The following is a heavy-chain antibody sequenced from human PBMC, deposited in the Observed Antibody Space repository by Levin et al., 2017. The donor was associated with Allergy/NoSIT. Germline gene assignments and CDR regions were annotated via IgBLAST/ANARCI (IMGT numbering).Heavy chain of an antibody. Sequence: PGGSLRLSCAASGFTFSSYAMHWVRQAPGKGLEWVAVISYDGSNKYYADSVKGRFTISRDNSKNTLYLQMNSLRAEDTAVYYCARSDSSGYYPYDYWGQGTLVTVSS. CDR2: ISYDGSNK. CDR1: GFTFSSYA. V-gene: IGHV3-30-3*01. D-gene: IGHD3-22*01. CDR3: ARSDSSGYYPYDY. J-gene: IGHJ4*02.